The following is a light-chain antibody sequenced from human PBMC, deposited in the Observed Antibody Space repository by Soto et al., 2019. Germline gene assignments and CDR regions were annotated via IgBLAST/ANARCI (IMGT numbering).Light chain of an antibody. CDR3: QQYYSYPIP. V-gene: IGKV1-8*01. CDR2: AAS. CDR1: QGISSY. J-gene: IGKJ5*01. Sequence: AIRMTQSPSSFSASTGDRVTITCRASQGISSYLAWYQQKPGKAPKLLIYAASTLQSGVPSRFSGSGSGTDFTLTISCLQSEDFATYYCQQYYSYPIPFGQ.